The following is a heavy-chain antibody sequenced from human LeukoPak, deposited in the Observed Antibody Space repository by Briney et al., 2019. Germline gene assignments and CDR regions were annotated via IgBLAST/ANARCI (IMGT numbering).Heavy chain of an antibody. Sequence: SETLSLTCTVSGGSISSYYWSRIRQPPGKGLEWIGYVYYSGSTNYNPSLKSRVTISVDTSKNQFSLKLSSVTAADTAVYYCARLRAKWYTLDYWGQGTLVTVSS. D-gene: IGHD1-14*01. V-gene: IGHV4-59*08. J-gene: IGHJ4*02. CDR1: GGSISSYY. CDR2: VYYSGST. CDR3: ARLRAKWYTLDY.